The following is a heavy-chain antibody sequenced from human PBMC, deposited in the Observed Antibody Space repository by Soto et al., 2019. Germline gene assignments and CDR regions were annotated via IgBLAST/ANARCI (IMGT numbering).Heavy chain of an antibody. J-gene: IGHJ4*02. V-gene: IGHV3-30-3*01. CDR2: ISYDGSNK. D-gene: IGHD3-9*01. CDR3: ARDSLRYYDILTGPDY. CDR1: GFTFSSYA. Sequence: GGSMRLSCAATGFTFSSYAMHWVRQAPGKGLEWVAVISYDGSNKYYADSVKGRFTISRDNSKNTLYLQMNSLRAEDTAVYYCARDSLRYYDILTGPDYWGRGTLVTVSS.